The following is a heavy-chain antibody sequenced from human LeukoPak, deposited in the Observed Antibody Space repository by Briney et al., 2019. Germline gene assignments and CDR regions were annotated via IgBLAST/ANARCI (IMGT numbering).Heavy chain of an antibody. V-gene: IGHV3-7*03. CDR1: GFTFRNYW. D-gene: IGHD6-19*01. J-gene: IGHJ4*02. Sequence: GGSLRLSCAVSGFTFRNYWMAWVRPAPGKGLECVANIKQDGRDKYYVDSVKGRFTISKDNAKNSLYLQMNSLRPEDTAVYYCARVTAVAGFDCWGQGTLVTVSS. CDR2: IKQDGRDK. CDR3: ARVTAVAGFDC.